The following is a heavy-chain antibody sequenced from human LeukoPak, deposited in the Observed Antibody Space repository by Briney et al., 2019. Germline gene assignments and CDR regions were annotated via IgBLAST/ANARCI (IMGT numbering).Heavy chain of an antibody. D-gene: IGHD2-2*01. CDR1: GFTFSSYG. CDR3: AKVMIGCSSTSCDTMGSYYYYYYGMDV. Sequence: PGGSLRLSCAASGFTFSSYGMHCVRQAPGKGLEWVAVISYDGSNKYYADSVKGRFTISRDNSKNTLYLQMNSLRAEDTAVYYCAKVMIGCSSTSCDTMGSYYYYYYGMDVWGQGTTVTVSS. CDR2: ISYDGSNK. V-gene: IGHV3-30*18. J-gene: IGHJ6*02.